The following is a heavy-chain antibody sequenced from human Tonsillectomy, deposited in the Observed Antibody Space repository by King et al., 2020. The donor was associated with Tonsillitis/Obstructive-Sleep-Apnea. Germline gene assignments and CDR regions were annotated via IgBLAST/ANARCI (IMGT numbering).Heavy chain of an antibody. CDR2: IYPGDSDT. CDR3: ARRISSWYEEGGYYGMYV. Sequence: VQLVESGAEVKKPGESLKISCKGSGYSFTSYWIGWVRQMTGKGLEWMGIIYPGDSDTRYSPSFQGQVTISADKSISTAYLQWSSLKAADTAMYYCARRISSWYEEGGYYGMYVCGQGTTVSVSS. V-gene: IGHV5-51*03. J-gene: IGHJ6*02. D-gene: IGHD6-13*01. CDR1: GYSFTSYW.